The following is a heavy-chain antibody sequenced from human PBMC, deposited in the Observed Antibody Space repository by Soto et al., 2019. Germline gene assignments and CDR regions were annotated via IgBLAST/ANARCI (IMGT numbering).Heavy chain of an antibody. Sequence: QVQLQQWGAGLLKPSETLSLTCAVYGGSFSGYYWSWIRQPPGKGLEWIGEINHSGSTNYNPSLKSRVTMSVDTSKNQFSLKLSSVTAADTAVYYCARGPGGAFDIWGQGTMVTVSS. CDR1: GGSFSGYY. D-gene: IGHD1-26*01. CDR2: INHSGST. J-gene: IGHJ3*02. CDR3: ARGPGGAFDI. V-gene: IGHV4-34*01.